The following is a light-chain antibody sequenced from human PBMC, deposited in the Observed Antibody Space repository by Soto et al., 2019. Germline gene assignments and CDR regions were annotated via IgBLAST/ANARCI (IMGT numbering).Light chain of an antibody. Sequence: EIVLTQCPASLSLSPGERATLTCRASQSVSNFLAWYQHKPGQAPRLLIYDASIRATGVPARFSGSGSGTDFSLTISSLEPEDFAIYYCQQRSIWPPWTFGQGTKVDIK. V-gene: IGKV3-11*01. CDR1: QSVSNF. J-gene: IGKJ1*01. CDR2: DAS. CDR3: QQRSIWPPWT.